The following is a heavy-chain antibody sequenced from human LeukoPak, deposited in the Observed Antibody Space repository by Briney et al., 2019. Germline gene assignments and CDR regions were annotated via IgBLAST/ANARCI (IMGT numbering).Heavy chain of an antibody. D-gene: IGHD2-15*01. V-gene: IGHV1-3*01. CDR1: GNTFTSYS. CDR3: AREIADCSGGSCHSSSFDY. Sequence: ASVKVSCKASGNTFTSYSMHWVRQAPGQRLEWMGWINAGNGNTKFSQKFQGRVTITRDTSASTAYMELSSLRSEDTAVYYCAREIADCSGGSCHSSSFDYWGQGTLVTVSS. J-gene: IGHJ4*02. CDR2: INAGNGNT.